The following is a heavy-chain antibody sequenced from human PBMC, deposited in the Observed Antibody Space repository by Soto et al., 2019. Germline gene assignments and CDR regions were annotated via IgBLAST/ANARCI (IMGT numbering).Heavy chain of an antibody. CDR3: ARDPAPIGWYNY. D-gene: IGHD6-19*01. CDR1: GFTLSSYW. CDR2: INRDGSST. Sequence: GGSLRLSCAASGFTLSSYWMHWVRQAPGKGLEWVSRINRDGSSTSYADSVKGRFTISRDSAKNTLYLQMNSLRAEDTAVYYCARDPAPIGWYNYWGQGTLVTVSS. V-gene: IGHV3-74*01. J-gene: IGHJ4*02.